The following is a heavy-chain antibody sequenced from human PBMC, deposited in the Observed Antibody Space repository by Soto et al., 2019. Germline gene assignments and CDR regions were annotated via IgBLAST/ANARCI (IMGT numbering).Heavy chain of an antibody. CDR2: IYYSGST. V-gene: IGHV4-59*01. D-gene: IGHD3-10*01. CDR1: GGSISSYY. CDR3: ASTTMVRGEGDAFDI. J-gene: IGHJ3*02. Sequence: SETLSLTCTVSGGSISSYYWSWIRQPPGKGLEWIGYIYYSGSTNYNPSLKSRVTISVDTSKNQFSLKLSSVTAADTAVYYCASTTMVRGEGDAFDIWGQGTMVTVSS.